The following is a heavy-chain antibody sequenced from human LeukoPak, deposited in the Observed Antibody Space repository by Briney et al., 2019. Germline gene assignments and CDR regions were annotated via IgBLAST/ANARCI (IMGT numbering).Heavy chain of an antibody. CDR3: ARDNLLDAFDI. V-gene: IGHV1-2*06. J-gene: IGHJ3*02. CDR1: GYTFTGYY. CDR2: INPNSGGT. Sequence: ASVKVSCKASGYTFTGYYIHWVRLAPGQGLEWMGRINPNSGGTNYAQKFQGRVTMTGDTSISTAYMELSRLRSDDTAVYYCARDNLLDAFDIWGQGTMVTVSS.